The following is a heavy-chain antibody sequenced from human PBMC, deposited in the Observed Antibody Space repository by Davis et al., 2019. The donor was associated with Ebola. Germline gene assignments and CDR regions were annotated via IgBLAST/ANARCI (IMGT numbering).Heavy chain of an antibody. Sequence: GESLKISCAASGFTFSSYAMSWVRQAPGKGLEWVSAISGSGGSTYYADSVKGRFTISRDNSKNTLYLQMNSLRAEDTAVYYCAKDLGGSGWDFDYWGQGTLVTVSS. CDR3: AKDLGGSGWDFDY. J-gene: IGHJ4*02. D-gene: IGHD6-19*01. CDR2: ISGSGGST. CDR1: GFTFSSYA. V-gene: IGHV3-23*01.